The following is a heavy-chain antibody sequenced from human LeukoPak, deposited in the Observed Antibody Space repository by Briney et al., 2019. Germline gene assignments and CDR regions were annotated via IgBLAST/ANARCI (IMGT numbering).Heavy chain of an antibody. V-gene: IGHV3-7*01. CDR2: IKKDGSEK. J-gene: IGHJ4*02. CDR1: GFTFSSYW. CDR3: ARDLSGVTGYTYGRGIDY. D-gene: IGHD5-18*01. Sequence: GGSLRLSCAASGFTFSSYWMSWVRQAPGKGLEWVANIKKDGSEKYYVDSVKGRFTISRDNAKTSLYLQMNSLGAEDTAVYYCARDLSGVTGYTYGRGIDYWGQGTLVTVSS.